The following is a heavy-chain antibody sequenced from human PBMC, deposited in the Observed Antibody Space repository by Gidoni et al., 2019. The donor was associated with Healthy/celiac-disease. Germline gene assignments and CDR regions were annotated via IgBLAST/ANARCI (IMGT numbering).Heavy chain of an antibody. D-gene: IGHD6-19*01. CDR1: GFSLSTRGVG. CDR3: AKSYTQVAVALFDY. J-gene: IGHJ4*02. Sequence: QITLKESGPTLVKPTQTLTLTCTFPGFSLSTRGVGVGWIRQPPGKALEWLALIYWNDDKRYSPSLKSRLTITKDTSKNQVVLTMTNMDPVDTATDYCAKSYTQVAVALFDYWGQGTLVTVSS. CDR2: IYWNDDK. V-gene: IGHV2-5*01.